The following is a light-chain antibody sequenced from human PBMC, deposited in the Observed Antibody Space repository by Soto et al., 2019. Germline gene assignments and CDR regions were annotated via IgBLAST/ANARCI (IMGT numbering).Light chain of an antibody. V-gene: IGKV1-39*01. CDR1: QSISTY. CDR2: AAS. Sequence: DIQMTQSPSSLSASVGDRVTITCRASQSISTYLNWYQHKPGKAPKLLIYAASSLQSGVPSRFSGSGSGTDFTLTINSLQPEDFATYYCQQNYSTPRTFGQGTKLEIK. CDR3: QQNYSTPRT. J-gene: IGKJ2*01.